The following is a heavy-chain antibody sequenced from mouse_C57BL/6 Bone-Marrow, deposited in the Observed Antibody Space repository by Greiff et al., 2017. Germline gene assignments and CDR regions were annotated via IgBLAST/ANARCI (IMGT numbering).Heavy chain of an antibody. CDR3: AYGSRKYFDV. V-gene: IGHV2-2*01. CDR2: IWSGGST. Sequence: QVQLKQSGPGLVQPSQSLSITCTVSGFSLTSYGVHWVRQSPGKGLEWLGVIWSGGSTDYTAAFISRLSISKDNSKSQVFFKMNSLQADDTAIYYCAYGSRKYFDVWGTGTTVTVSS. CDR1: GFSLTSYG. D-gene: IGHD1-1*01. J-gene: IGHJ1*03.